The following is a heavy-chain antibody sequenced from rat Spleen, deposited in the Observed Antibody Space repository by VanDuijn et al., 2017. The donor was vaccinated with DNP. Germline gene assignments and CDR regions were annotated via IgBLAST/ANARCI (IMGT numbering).Heavy chain of an antibody. J-gene: IGHJ2*01. CDR3: TRDLNYGGYFDY. Sequence: QVQLKESGPGLVQPSQTLSLTCTVSGFSLTDYSVHWVRQPTGKGLEWMGIIWTGGSTDYNSALSSRLSISRDTSKSQVFLKVNSLQTEDTALYYCTRDLNYGGYFDYWGQGVMVTVSS. CDR1: GFSLTDYS. CDR2: IWTGGST. D-gene: IGHD1-11*01. V-gene: IGHV2-19*01.